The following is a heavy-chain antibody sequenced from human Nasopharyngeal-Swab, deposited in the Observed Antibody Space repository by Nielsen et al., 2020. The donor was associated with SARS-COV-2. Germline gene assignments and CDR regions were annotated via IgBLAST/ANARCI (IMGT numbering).Heavy chain of an antibody. J-gene: IGHJ4*02. CDR3: ARHRYSSSWSWYFDY. CDR1: GGSISSSSYY. Sequence: SETLSLTCTVSGGSISSSSYYWGWIRQPPGKGLEWIGSIYYSGSTYYNPSLKSRVTISVDTSKNQFSLKLSSMTAADTAVYYCARHRYSSSWSWYFDYWGQGTLVTVSS. D-gene: IGHD6-13*01. V-gene: IGHV4-39*01. CDR2: IYYSGST.